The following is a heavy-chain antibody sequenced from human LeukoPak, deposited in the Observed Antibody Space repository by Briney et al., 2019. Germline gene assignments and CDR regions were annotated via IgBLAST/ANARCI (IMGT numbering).Heavy chain of an antibody. CDR2: IYYSGST. D-gene: IGHD1-26*01. V-gene: IGHV4-39*01. CDR1: GGSISSSSYY. J-gene: IGHJ4*02. Sequence: SETLSLTCTVSGGSISSSSYYWGWIRQPPGKGLEWIGSIYYSGSTYYNPSLKSRVTISVDTSKNQFSLKLSSVTAADTAVYYCARHSVGATTRTPDYWGQGTLVTVSS. CDR3: ARHSVGATTRTPDY.